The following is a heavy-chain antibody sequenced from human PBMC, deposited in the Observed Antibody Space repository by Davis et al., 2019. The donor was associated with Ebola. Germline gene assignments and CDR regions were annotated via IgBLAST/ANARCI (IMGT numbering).Heavy chain of an antibody. Sequence: PGGSLRLSCAASGFTFSSYSMNWVRQAPGKGLEWVSSISSSSSYIYYADSVKGRFTISRDNAKNSLYLQMNSLRAEDTAVYYCARTPRGSYFASDYGMDVWGQGTTVTVSS. CDR1: GFTFSSYS. CDR2: ISSSSSYI. D-gene: IGHD1-26*01. J-gene: IGHJ6*02. V-gene: IGHV3-21*01. CDR3: ARTPRGSYFASDYGMDV.